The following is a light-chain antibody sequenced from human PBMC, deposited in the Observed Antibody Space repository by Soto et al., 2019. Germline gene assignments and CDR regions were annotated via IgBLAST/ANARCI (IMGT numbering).Light chain of an antibody. CDR1: QSVSSN. Sequence: EIVMTQSPATLSVSPGERATLSCWASQSVSSNLAWYQQKPGQAPRLLIYGASTRATGIPARFSGSGSGTEFTLTISSLQSEDFATYYCKQSKSFPLTFGGGTKVELK. V-gene: IGKV3-15*01. CDR3: KQSKSFPLT. J-gene: IGKJ4*01. CDR2: GAS.